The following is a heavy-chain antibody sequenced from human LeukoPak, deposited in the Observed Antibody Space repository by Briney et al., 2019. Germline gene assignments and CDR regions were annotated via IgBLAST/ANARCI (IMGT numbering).Heavy chain of an antibody. CDR1: W. V-gene: IGHV3-7*01. CDR3: ARLGGSYYTY. J-gene: IGHJ4*02. D-gene: IGHD1-26*01. Sequence: WMSWVRQAPGKGLEWVANIKQDGGEKYYVDSVKGRFTISRDNAKNSLFLQMNSLRVEDTAVYYCARLGGSYYTYWGQGTLVTVSS. CDR2: IKQDGGEK.